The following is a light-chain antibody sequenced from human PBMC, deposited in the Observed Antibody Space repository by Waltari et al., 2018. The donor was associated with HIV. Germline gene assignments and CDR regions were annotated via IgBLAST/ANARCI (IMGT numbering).Light chain of an antibody. V-gene: IGLV2-11*01. CDR3: CSYAGSYTWV. J-gene: IGLJ3*02. CDR1: SSDVGTYNY. Sequence: QSALTQPRSVSGSPGQSVTISCTGTSSDVGTYNYVSWYQQHPGKAPKLMIYDVNTRPSGVPDRFSGSKSGNTASLTISGLQADDEADYYCCSYAGSYTWVFGGGTKLTVL. CDR2: DVN.